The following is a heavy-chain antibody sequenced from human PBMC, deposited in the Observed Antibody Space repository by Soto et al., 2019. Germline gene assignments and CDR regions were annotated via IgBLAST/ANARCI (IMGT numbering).Heavy chain of an antibody. V-gene: IGHV3-21*02. CDR1: GFTFSNYN. Sequence: EVQLVESGGGLVKPGGSLRLSCAASGFTFSNYNMNWVRQAPGKGLEWVSFISSSSLYIYYAESVKGRFTISRDNAKNSLYLQMNSLRAEDTAVYYCARDRYEGYDWYYGMDVWGQGTTVIVSS. CDR3: ARDRYEGYDWYYGMDV. J-gene: IGHJ6*02. D-gene: IGHD1-1*01. CDR2: ISSSSLYI.